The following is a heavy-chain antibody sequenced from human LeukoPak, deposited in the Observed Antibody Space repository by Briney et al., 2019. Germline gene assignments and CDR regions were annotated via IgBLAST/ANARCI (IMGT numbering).Heavy chain of an antibody. CDR3: ARGSLIAGNPYPPNY. D-gene: IGHD4-23*01. Sequence: SETLSLTCTVSGGSISSSSYYWGWIRQPPGKGLEWIGSIYYSGSTYYNPSLKSRVTISVDTSKNQFSLKLSSVTAVDTAVYYCARGSLIAGNPYPPNYWGQGTLVTVSS. CDR2: IYYSGST. V-gene: IGHV4-39*07. CDR1: GGSISSSSYY. J-gene: IGHJ4*02.